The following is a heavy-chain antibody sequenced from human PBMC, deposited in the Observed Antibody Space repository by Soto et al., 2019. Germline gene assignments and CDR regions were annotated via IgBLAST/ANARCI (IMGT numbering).Heavy chain of an antibody. CDR1: GYIFTNFY. V-gene: IGHV1-46*03. CDR3: TRGIASGAY. CDR2: INPNGGST. Sequence: QVQLVQPGAEVKKPGASVKISCKASGYIFTNFYIHWVRQAPGQGLEWIGIINPNGGSTNYAQNFQGRVTMTRETSTSTVYMDLSSLRSEDTAVYYCTRGIASGAYWGQGTLISVSS. J-gene: IGHJ4*02.